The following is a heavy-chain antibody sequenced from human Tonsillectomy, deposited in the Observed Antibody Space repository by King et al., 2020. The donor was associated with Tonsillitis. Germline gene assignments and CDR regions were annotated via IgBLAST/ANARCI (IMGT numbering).Heavy chain of an antibody. CDR3: GRYEGGVFDP. D-gene: IGHD2-15*01. J-gene: IGHJ5*02. CDR1: VGSISGGDHY. Sequence: QLQESGPGLVKPSQTLSLTCYVSVGSISGGDHYWSWIRQHPRKGLEWIGDIYDSENTYYTPSLKSRLTISGDTSKNQFSLRLRSLTAADTAVYYCGRYEGGVFDPWGQGTLVTVSS. V-gene: IGHV4-31*03. CDR2: IYDSENT.